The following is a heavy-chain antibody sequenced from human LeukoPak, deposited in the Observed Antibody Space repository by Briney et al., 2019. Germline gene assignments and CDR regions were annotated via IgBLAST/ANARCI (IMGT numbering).Heavy chain of an antibody. V-gene: IGHV4-59*08. CDR1: GRSKSSCF. CDR3: ARHVSSSWQNWLDP. CDR2: IYYSGCT. J-gene: IGHJ5*02. Sequence: SDPLSLLCTLWGRSKSSCFWSWLRQPPGKGLEWIGCIYYSGCTNLHPSLKSRVTISVDTSKNQFSLKLNSVTAADTAVYYCARHVSSSWQNWLDPWGQGTLVTVSS. D-gene: IGHD6-13*01.